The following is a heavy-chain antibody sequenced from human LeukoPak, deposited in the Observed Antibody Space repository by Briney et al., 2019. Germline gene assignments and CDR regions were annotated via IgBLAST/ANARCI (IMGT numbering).Heavy chain of an antibody. CDR2: IKQDGSEK. CDR3: AKELNYDSTSDAFDI. CDR1: GFTFSSYW. V-gene: IGHV3-7*03. Sequence: GGSLRLSCAASGFTFSSYWMSWVRQAPGKGLEWVANIKQDGSEKYYVDSVKGRFTISRDNAKNSLYLQMNSLRAEDTALYYCAKELNYDSTSDAFDIWGQGTMVTVSS. D-gene: IGHD3-22*01. J-gene: IGHJ3*02.